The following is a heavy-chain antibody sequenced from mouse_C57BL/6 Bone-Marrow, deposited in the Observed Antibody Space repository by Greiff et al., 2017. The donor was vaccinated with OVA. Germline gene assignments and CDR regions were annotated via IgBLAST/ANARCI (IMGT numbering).Heavy chain of an antibody. CDR1: GYAFSSYW. D-gene: IGHD1-1*01. CDR3: ARSLITTVVAWYFDV. Sequence: QVQLKQSGAELVKPGASVKISCKASGYAFSSYWMNWVKQRPGKGLEWIGQIYPGDGDTNYNGKFKGKATLTADKSSSTAYMQLSSLTSEDSAVYFCARSLITTVVAWYFDVWGTGTTVTVSS. V-gene: IGHV1-80*01. J-gene: IGHJ1*03. CDR2: IYPGDGDT.